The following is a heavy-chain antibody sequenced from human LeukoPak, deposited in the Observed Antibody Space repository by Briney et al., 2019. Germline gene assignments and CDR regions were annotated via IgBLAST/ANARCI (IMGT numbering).Heavy chain of an antibody. Sequence: ASVKVSCKAFGYAFTGYYIHWVRQAPGQGLEWMGWINPNSGGTNYAQKFQGRVTMTRDTSISTAYMELSRLRSDDTAVYYCARLYSSSNFDYWGQGTLVTVSS. V-gene: IGHV1-2*02. CDR2: INPNSGGT. D-gene: IGHD6-6*01. J-gene: IGHJ4*02. CDR3: ARLYSSSNFDY. CDR1: GYAFTGYY.